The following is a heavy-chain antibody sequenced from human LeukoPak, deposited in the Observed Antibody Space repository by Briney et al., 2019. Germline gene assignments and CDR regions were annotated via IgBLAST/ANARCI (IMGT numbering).Heavy chain of an antibody. CDR1: GGSFSGYY. V-gene: IGHV4-34*01. CDR2: IKQSGST. Sequence: SETLSLTCAVYGGSFSGYYWSWVRQPPGKGLEGIGEIKQSGSTNYNPSPKSRRTISVKTTKNQFTRQLSTVTGSDTTLHYCARGREGVVPADIMGSFYLGYFDYWGQGTLVTVSS. CDR3: ARGREGVVPADIMGSFYLGYFDY. D-gene: IGHD2-2*02. J-gene: IGHJ4*02.